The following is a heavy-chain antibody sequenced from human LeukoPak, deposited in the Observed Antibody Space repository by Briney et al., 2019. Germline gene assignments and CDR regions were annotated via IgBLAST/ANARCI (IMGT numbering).Heavy chain of an antibody. V-gene: IGHV3-20*04. CDR1: GFTFDDYG. CDR3: ARALGYYYYYGVGV. J-gene: IGHJ6*02. CDR2: IHWNGGST. D-gene: IGHD7-27*01. Sequence: GGSLRLSCAASGFTFDDYGMSWVRQVPGKGLEWVSGIHWNGGSTGYADSVKGRFTISIDNAKNSLYLQMNSLRAEDTALYYCARALGYYYYYGVGVWGQGTTVTVSS.